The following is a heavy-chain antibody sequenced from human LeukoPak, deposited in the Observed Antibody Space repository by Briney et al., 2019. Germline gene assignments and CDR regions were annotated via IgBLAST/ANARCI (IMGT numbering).Heavy chain of an antibody. CDR3: AKVGARGCSSSTCFIY. D-gene: IGHD2-2*01. CDR2: ISGSGDTT. CDR1: GFTFRSYA. Sequence: PGGSLRLSCAASGFTFRSYAMSWVRQAPGKGLEWVSDISGSGDTTYYADSVKGRFTISRDNSKNTLYLQMNSLRPEDTAVYYCAKVGARGCSSSTCFIYWGQGTLVTVSS. J-gene: IGHJ4*02. V-gene: IGHV3-23*01.